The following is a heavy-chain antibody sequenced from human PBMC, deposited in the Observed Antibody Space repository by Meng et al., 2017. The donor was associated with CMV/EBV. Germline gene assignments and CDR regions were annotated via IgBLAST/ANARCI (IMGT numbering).Heavy chain of an antibody. V-gene: IGHV3-30*02. CDR2: IRYDGSNK. D-gene: IGHD1-26*01. Sequence: GGSLRLSCAASGFTFSSYGMHWVRQAPSKGLEWVAFIRYDGSNKYYADSVKGRFTISRDNSKNTLYLQMNSLRAEDTAVYYCAKDRVGAQGYYFDYWGQGTLVTVSS. CDR3: AKDRVGAQGYYFDY. J-gene: IGHJ4*02. CDR1: GFTFSSYG.